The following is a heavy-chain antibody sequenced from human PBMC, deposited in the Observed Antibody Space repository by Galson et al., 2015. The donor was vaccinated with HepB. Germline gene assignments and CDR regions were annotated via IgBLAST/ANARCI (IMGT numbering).Heavy chain of an antibody. CDR3: AKDRITIFGVVISDGMDV. D-gene: IGHD3-3*01. V-gene: IGHV3-30*18. CDR1: GFTFSSYG. J-gene: IGHJ6*02. Sequence: SLRLSCAAPGFTFSSYGMHWVRQAPGKGLEWVAVISYDGSNKYYADSVKGRFTISRDNSKNTLYLQMNSLRAEDTAVYYCAKDRITIFGVVISDGMDVWGQGTTVTVSS. CDR2: ISYDGSNK.